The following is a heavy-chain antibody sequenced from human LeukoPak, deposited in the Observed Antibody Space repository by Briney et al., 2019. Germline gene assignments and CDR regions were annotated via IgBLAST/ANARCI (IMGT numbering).Heavy chain of an antibody. V-gene: IGHV3-23*01. CDR3: AKSVPQGGHDFRDAFEI. Sequence: GGPLRLPCAPSGHPFSSFPINGIRQAPGRGREWVSTFRGSGGSTYYADSVKGRFTISRDNSKSTLYLQMNSLRADDTAVYFCAKSVPQGGHDFRDAFEIWGQGTMVTVSS. CDR2: FRGSGGST. J-gene: IGHJ3*02. CDR1: GHPFSSFP. D-gene: IGHD2-2*01.